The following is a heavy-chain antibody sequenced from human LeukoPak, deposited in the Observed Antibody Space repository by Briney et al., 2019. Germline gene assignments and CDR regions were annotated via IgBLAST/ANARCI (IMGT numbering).Heavy chain of an antibody. J-gene: IGHJ4*02. Sequence: PGGSLRLSCAVSGFTFSTYWMSWVRQAPGKGLEWVANIKPDGSEKYYVDSVKGRFTISRDNAKNSLYLQMNSLRDEDTAVYYCARLSTVTTSFDYWGQGTLVTVSS. CDR2: IKPDGSEK. CDR3: ARLSTVTTSFDY. CDR1: GFTFSTYW. V-gene: IGHV3-7*03. D-gene: IGHD4-17*01.